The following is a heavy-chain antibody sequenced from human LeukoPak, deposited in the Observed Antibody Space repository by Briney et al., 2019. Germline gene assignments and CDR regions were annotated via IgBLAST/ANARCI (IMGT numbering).Heavy chain of an antibody. Sequence: SQTLSLTCVISGDSVSSNSAAWNWIRQSPSRGLEWLGRTYYKSKWYNDYAVSVKSRITINPDTSKNQFSLQLNSVTPEDTAVYYCARVGDYYGSGSYQPFDYYGMGVWGQGTTVTVSS. CDR3: ARVGDYYGSGSYQPFDYYGMGV. CDR1: GDSVSSNSAA. V-gene: IGHV6-1*01. CDR2: TYYKSKWYN. J-gene: IGHJ6*02. D-gene: IGHD3-10*01.